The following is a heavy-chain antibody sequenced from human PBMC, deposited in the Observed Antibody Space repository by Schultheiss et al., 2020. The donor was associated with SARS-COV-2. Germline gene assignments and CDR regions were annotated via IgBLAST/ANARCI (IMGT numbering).Heavy chain of an antibody. Sequence: GGSLRLSCAASGFTFSIYSMHWVRQAPGKGLVWVSRINSDGSSTSYADSVKGRFTISRDNAKNTLYLQMNSLRAEDTAVYYCEAGCSSTSCYNRFDYWGQGTLVTVSS. CDR2: INSDGSST. J-gene: IGHJ4*02. CDR1: GFTFSIYS. D-gene: IGHD2-2*02. CDR3: EAGCSSTSCYNRFDY. V-gene: IGHV3-74*01.